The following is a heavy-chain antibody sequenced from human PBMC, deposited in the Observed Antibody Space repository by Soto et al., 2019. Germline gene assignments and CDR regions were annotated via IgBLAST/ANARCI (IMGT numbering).Heavy chain of an antibody. CDR2: IYHIGIT. V-gene: IGHV4-4*02. Sequence: QVQLQESGPGLVKPSGTLSLTCAVSGGSISTSNWWHWFRQPPGKGLEWIGEIYHIGITNYNPSLKSRVTISVDKSNNLFSLKLTSLTAADTAVYYCARARSDDAETFDYWGQGTLVTVSS. CDR1: GGSISTSNW. CDR3: ARARSDDAETFDY. J-gene: IGHJ4*02.